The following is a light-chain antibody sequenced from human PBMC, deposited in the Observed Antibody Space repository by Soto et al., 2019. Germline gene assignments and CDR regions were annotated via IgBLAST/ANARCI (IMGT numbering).Light chain of an antibody. CDR2: EVS. V-gene: IGLV2-8*01. Sequence: QSALTQPPSASGSPGQSVTISCTGTSSDVGGYNYVSWYQQHPGKAPKLMIYEVSQRPSGVPDRFSGSKSGNTASLTVSGLQAEDEGDYYCSSYAGSNNFVFGTGTKVT. CDR1: SSDVGGYNY. CDR3: SSYAGSNNFV. J-gene: IGLJ1*01.